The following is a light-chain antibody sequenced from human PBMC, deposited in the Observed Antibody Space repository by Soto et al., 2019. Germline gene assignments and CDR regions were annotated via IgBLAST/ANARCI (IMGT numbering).Light chain of an antibody. V-gene: IGKV3-11*01. J-gene: IGKJ1*01. CDR3: QRYGG. Sequence: EVVLTQSPVTLSLSPGERATLSCRASQSFRGLLAWYQQKPGQAPRLLIYDAYNRATGIPPRFSGSGSGTDLTLTISRLEPEDFAVYYCQRYGGFGQGTKGDIK. CDR1: QSFRGL. CDR2: DAY.